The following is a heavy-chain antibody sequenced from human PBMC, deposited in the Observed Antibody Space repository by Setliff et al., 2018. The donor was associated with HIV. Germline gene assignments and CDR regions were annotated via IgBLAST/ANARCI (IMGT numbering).Heavy chain of an antibody. J-gene: IGHJ4*02. CDR2: ISYDGSNK. V-gene: IGHV3-30*04. Sequence: PGGSLRLSCAASEFTFSTYAVCWVRQAPGKGLEWVAFISYDGSNKYYADSVKGRFTISRDNSKNTLYLQMNSLRAEDTAVYYCVRRGGYSYAPFDYWGQGTLVTVSS. D-gene: IGHD5-18*01. CDR1: EFTFSTYA. CDR3: VRRGGYSYAPFDY.